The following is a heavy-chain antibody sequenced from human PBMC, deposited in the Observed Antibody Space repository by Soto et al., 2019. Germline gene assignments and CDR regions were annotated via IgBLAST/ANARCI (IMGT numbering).Heavy chain of an antibody. CDR2: VSGSGGST. Sequence: PGGSLRLSCAASGFTFSSYAMSWVRQAPGKGLEWISAVSGSGGSTYYADSVKGRFTISRDNSKDTLYLQMNNLRAEDTAVYYCAKPPDYNWNAYWVQGTLVTVSS. J-gene: IGHJ4*02. CDR3: AKPPDYNWNAY. CDR1: GFTFSSYA. V-gene: IGHV3-23*01. D-gene: IGHD1-20*01.